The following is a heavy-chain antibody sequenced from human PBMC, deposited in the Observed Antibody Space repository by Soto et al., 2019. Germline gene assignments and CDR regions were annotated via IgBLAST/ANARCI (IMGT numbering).Heavy chain of an antibody. Sequence: GGSLRLSCAASGFTFSSYAMHWVRQAPGKGLEWVAVISYDGSNKYYADSVKGRFTISRDNSKNTLYLQMNSLRAEDTAVYYCARVREYSYGFDYWGHGTLVTVSS. J-gene: IGHJ4*01. D-gene: IGHD5-18*01. CDR1: GFTFSSYA. CDR2: ISYDGSNK. V-gene: IGHV3-30-3*01. CDR3: ARVREYSYGFDY.